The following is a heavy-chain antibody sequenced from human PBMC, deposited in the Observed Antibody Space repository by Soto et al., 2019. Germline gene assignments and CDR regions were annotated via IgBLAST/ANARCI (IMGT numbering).Heavy chain of an antibody. J-gene: IGHJ3*02. CDR1: GDSISNYS. CDR2: FYNSGNT. CDR3: ARGGVGDYYDSSGSRDAFDI. Sequence: SETLSLTCTVSGDSISNYSWTWFRQPLGNRLEWIGCFYNSGNTNYNPSLKSRVTISVDTSNNQFSLRVNSVTAADTAVYYCARGGVGDYYDSSGSRDAFDIWGQGTMVTVSS. D-gene: IGHD3-22*01. V-gene: IGHV4-59*01.